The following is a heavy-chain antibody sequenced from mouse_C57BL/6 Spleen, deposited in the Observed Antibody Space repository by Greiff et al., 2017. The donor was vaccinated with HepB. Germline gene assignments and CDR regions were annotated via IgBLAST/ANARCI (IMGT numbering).Heavy chain of an antibody. V-gene: IGHV5-16*01. CDR1: GFTFGDYY. J-gene: IGHJ2*01. Sequence: DVKLVESEGGLVQPGSSMKLSCTASGFTFGDYYMAWVRQVPEKGLEWVANINYDGSSTYYLDSLKSRFIISRDNAKNILYLQMSSLKSEDTATYYCAREGDFFDYWGQGTTLTVSS. CDR3: AREGDFFDY. CDR2: INYDGSST.